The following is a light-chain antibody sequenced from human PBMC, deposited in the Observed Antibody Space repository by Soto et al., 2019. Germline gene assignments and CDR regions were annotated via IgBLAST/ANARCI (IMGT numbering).Light chain of an antibody. CDR1: QDIRND. Sequence: DIQMTQSPSSLFASVGDRVTITCRASQDIRNDLGWYQQKPGRAPKRLIYTASSLQSGVPSRFSGSGSGTDFTHPINSLQPEDFATYYCLQHNSHPRTFGQGTKVEIK. J-gene: IGKJ1*01. CDR3: LQHNSHPRT. V-gene: IGKV1-17*01. CDR2: TAS.